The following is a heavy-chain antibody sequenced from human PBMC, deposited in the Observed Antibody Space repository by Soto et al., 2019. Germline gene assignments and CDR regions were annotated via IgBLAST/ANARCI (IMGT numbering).Heavy chain of an antibody. CDR1: GFTFSSYA. D-gene: IGHD2-2*01. V-gene: IGHV3-23*01. Sequence: GGSLRLSCAASGFTFSSYAMSWVRQAHGKGLEWVSVISGSGDSTNYADSVKDRFTISRDNSKNSLYLQMNSLRVEDTAVHYYAKSSTWAHYYYMDVWGKGTTVTVSS. J-gene: IGHJ6*03. CDR2: ISGSGDST. CDR3: AKSSTWAHYYYMDV.